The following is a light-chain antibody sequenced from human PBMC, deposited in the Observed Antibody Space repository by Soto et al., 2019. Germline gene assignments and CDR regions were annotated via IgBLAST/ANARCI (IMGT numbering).Light chain of an antibody. CDR1: QRLGTN. Sequence: EIVMTHNTRSVAGCLGERATVSCRASQRLGTNLALYQERPGQAPRLIIYGASTRATGFQARFSGSGCGTAFTLSVRRLQSEDLGAFYFQQYNKWPRSFGQGTKV. V-gene: IGKV3-15*01. CDR2: GAS. CDR3: QQYNKWPRS. J-gene: IGKJ1*01.